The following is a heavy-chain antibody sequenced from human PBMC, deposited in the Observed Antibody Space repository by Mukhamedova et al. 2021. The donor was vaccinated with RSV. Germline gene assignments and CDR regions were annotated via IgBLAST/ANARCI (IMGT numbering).Heavy chain of an antibody. J-gene: IGHJ4*02. CDR2: NHSGST. CDR3: ARGVGN. Sequence: NHSGSTNYNPSLKSRVTISVDTSKNQFSLKLSSVTAADTAVYYCARGVGNWGQGTLVTVSS. D-gene: IGHD1-26*01. V-gene: IGHV4-34*01.